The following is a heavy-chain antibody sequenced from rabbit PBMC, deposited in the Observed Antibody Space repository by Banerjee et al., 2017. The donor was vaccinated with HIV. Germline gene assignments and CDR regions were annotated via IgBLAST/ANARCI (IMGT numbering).Heavy chain of an antibody. V-gene: IGHV1S47*01. D-gene: IGHD4-1*01. CDR2: IWTGKGRT. CDR3: VRVLAGVGTYFNL. J-gene: IGHJ4*01. Sequence: EESGGDLVKPGASLTLTCIASGFDFSSNAMCWVRQAPGKGLEWIGMIWTGKGRTDYASWVNGRFTISRENAQNTLYLQLNSLTAADTATYFCVRVLAGVGTYFNLWGPGTLVTVS. CDR1: GFDFSSNA.